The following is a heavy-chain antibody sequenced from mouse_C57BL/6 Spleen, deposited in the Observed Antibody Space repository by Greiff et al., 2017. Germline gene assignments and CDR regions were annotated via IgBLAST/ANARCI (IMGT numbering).Heavy chain of an antibody. CDR3: AREGYYAYFDY. D-gene: IGHD1-1*02. J-gene: IGHJ2*01. CDR1: GYTFTSYW. V-gene: IGHV1-7*01. CDR2: INPSSGST. Sequence: QVQLQQSGADLAKPGASVKLSCKASGYTFTSYWMNWVKQRPGQGLEWIGYINPSSGSTKYNQKFKDKATLTADKSSSTAYMQLSSLTSEDSAVYYCAREGYYAYFDYWGQGTTLTVSS.